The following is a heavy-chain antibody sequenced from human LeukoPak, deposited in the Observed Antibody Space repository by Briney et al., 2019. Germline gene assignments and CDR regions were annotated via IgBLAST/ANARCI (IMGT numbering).Heavy chain of an antibody. Sequence: GGSLRLSCAASGFTFSSYWMSWVRQAPGKGLEWVANIKLDGSEKYYVDSVKGRFTISRDNSKNTLYLQMNSLRAEDTAVYYCAKESLRVLPAATFDYWGQGTLVTVSS. D-gene: IGHD2-2*01. J-gene: IGHJ4*02. CDR2: IKLDGSEK. CDR3: AKESLRVLPAATFDY. CDR1: GFTFSSYW. V-gene: IGHV3-7*03.